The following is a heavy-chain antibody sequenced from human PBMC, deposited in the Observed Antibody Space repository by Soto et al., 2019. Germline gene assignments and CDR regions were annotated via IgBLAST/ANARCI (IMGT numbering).Heavy chain of an antibody. CDR3: AKSWVSCSSTSCLYFDY. J-gene: IGHJ4*02. V-gene: IGHV3-23*01. D-gene: IGHD2-2*01. CDR2: ISGSGGST. Sequence: EVQLLESGGGLVQPGGSLRLSCAASGFTFSSYAMSWVRQAPGKGLEWVSAISGSGGSTYYADSVKGRFTISRDNSKNTLYLQMNSRRAEDTAVYYCAKSWVSCSSTSCLYFDYWGQGTLVTVSS. CDR1: GFTFSSYA.